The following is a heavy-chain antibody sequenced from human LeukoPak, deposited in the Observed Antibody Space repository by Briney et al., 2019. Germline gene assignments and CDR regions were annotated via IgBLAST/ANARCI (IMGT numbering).Heavy chain of an antibody. D-gene: IGHD1-26*01. CDR3: ARDARRRSGSYYNWFDP. V-gene: IGHV4-38-2*02. CDR1: GYSISSGYY. Sequence: KPSETLSLTCAVSGYSISSGYYWGWIRPPPGKGLEWIGYIYYSGSTYYNPSLKSRVTISVDTSKNQFSLKLSSVTAADTAVYYCARDARRRSGSYYNWFDPWGQGTLVTVSS. J-gene: IGHJ5*02. CDR2: IYYSGST.